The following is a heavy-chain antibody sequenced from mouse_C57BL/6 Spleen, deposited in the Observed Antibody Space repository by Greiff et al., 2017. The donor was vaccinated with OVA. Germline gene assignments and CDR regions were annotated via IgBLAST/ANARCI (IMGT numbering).Heavy chain of an antibody. CDR3: ARHGSSYCWFAY. D-gene: IGHD1-1*01. J-gene: IGHJ3*01. CDR2: IDPSDSYT. Sequence: QVQLQQPGAELVKPGASVKLSCKASGYTFTSYWMQWVKQRPGQGLEWIGEIDPSDSYTNYNQKFKGKATLTVATSSSTAYMQLSSLTSDDSAVEDCARHGSSYCWFAYWGQGTLVTVSA. V-gene: IGHV1-50*01. CDR1: GYTFTSYW.